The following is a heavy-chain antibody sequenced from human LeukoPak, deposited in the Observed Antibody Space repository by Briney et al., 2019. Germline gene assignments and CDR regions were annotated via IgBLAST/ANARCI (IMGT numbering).Heavy chain of an antibody. V-gene: IGHV1-69*05. CDR1: GGTFSSYA. CDR2: IIPIFGTA. J-gene: IGHJ4*02. CDR3: ARLSYGDLGFDY. Sequence: GASVKVSCKASGGTFSSYAISWVRQAPGQGLEWMGGIIPIFGTANYAQKFQGRVTITTDESTSTAYMELNSLRAEDTAVYYCARLSYGDLGFDYWGQGTLVTVSS. D-gene: IGHD4-17*01.